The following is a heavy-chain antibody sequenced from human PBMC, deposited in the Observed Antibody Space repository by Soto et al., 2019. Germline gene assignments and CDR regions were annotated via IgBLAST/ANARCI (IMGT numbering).Heavy chain of an antibody. Sequence: GGSLRLSCAASGFTLSSYAMSWVRQAPGKGLEWVSAISGSGGSTYYADSVKGRFTISRDNSKNTLYLQMNSLRAEDTAVYYCAKDRIMWGMTTETTTDAFDIWGQGTMVTVSS. CDR1: GFTLSSYA. CDR3: AKDRIMWGMTTETTTDAFDI. CDR2: ISGSGGST. V-gene: IGHV3-23*01. J-gene: IGHJ3*02. D-gene: IGHD4-17*01.